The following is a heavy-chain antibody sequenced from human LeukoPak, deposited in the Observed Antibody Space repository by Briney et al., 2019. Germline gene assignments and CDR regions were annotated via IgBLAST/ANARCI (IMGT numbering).Heavy chain of an antibody. CDR2: INHSGST. CDR3: ARGHSSGWYSWFDP. J-gene: IGHJ5*02. Sequence: MSSETLSLTCAVYGGSFSGYYWSWIRQPPGKGLEWIGEINHSGSTNYNPSLKSRVTISVDTSKNQFSLKLSSVTAAGTAVYYCARGHSSGWYSWFDPWGQGTLVTVSS. V-gene: IGHV4-34*01. D-gene: IGHD6-19*01. CDR1: GGSFSGYY.